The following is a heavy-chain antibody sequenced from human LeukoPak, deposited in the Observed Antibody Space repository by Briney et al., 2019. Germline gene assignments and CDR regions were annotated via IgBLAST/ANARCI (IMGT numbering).Heavy chain of an antibody. CDR3: APPPYYYEANGYSAA. Sequence: SETLCLTRTVSGVSISSRSYYWGGIREPPGKGLEWGVGIYYSVSTYYNPPLKSRVTISVDTSKNQFSLNLRSVTAADTAVYYSAPPPYYYEANGYSAAWGQGTLVTVSS. CDR2: IYYSVST. V-gene: IGHV4-39*01. D-gene: IGHD3-22*01. CDR1: GVSISSRSYY. J-gene: IGHJ5*02.